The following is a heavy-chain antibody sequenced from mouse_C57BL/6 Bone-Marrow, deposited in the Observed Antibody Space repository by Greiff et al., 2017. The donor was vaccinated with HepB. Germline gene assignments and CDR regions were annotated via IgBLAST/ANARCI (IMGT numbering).Heavy chain of an antibody. J-gene: IGHJ2*01. V-gene: IGHV1-26*01. Sequence: EVQLQQSGPELVKPGASVKISCKASGYTFTDYYMNWVKQSHGKSLEWIGDINPNNGGTSYNQKFKGKATLTVDKSSSTAYMELRSLTSEDSAVYYCARNFSRIYYYFDSWGQGTTLTVSS. CDR1: GYTFTDYY. CDR2: INPNNGGT. CDR3: ARNFSRIYYYFDS. D-gene: IGHD1-1*01.